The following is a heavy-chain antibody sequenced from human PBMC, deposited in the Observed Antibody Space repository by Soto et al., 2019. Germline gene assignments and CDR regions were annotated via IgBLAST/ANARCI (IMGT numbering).Heavy chain of an antibody. J-gene: IGHJ4*02. Sequence: SETLSLTCAVSGGSISGGGYSWSWIRQPPGKGLEWIGYIYHSGSTYYNPSLKSRVTISVDTSKNQFSLKLSSVTAADTAVYYCARLTTYDSSGYYEGTYFDYWGQGTLVTVSS. V-gene: IGHV4-30-2*02. D-gene: IGHD3-22*01. CDR3: ARLTTYDSSGYYEGTYFDY. CDR1: GGSISGGGYS. CDR2: IYHSGST.